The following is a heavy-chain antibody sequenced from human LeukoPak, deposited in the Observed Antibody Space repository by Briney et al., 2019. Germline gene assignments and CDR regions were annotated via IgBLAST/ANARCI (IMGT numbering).Heavy chain of an antibody. J-gene: IGHJ6*04. CDR1: GFTFSSYW. D-gene: IGHD3-3*01. CDR2: INSEGSGT. CDR3: ARDLGQYYDFWSGYPYMDV. Sequence: PGGSLRLSCAASGFTFSSYWMHWVRQAPGKGLVWVSRINSEGSGTSYADSVKGRFTISRDNAKNTLYLQMNSLRAEDTAVYYCARDLGQYYDFWSGYPYMDVWGKGTTVTVSS. V-gene: IGHV3-74*01.